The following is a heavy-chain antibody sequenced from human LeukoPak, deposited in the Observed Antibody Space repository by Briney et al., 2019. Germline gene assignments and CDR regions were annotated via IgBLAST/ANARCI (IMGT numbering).Heavy chain of an antibody. J-gene: IGHJ4*02. CDR1: GFTFSSYE. V-gene: IGHV3-48*03. CDR2: ISSSGSTI. D-gene: IGHD3-22*01. Sequence: GGSLRLSCAASGFTFSSYEMNWVRQAPGKGLEWVLYISSSGSTIYYADSVKGRFTISRDNAKNSLYPQMNSLRAEDTAVYYCARGGLYYDSSGYYHWGQGTLVTVSS. CDR3: ARGGLYYDSSGYYH.